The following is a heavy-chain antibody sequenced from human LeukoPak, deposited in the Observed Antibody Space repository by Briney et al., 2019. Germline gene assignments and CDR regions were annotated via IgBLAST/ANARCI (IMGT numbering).Heavy chain of an antibody. J-gene: IGHJ6*03. V-gene: IGHV1-18*01. CDR1: GYTFTSYG. D-gene: IGHD2-2*01. Sequence: ASVKVSCKASGYTFTSYGISWVRQAPGQGLEWMGWISAYNGNTNYAQKLQGRVTMTTDTSTSTAYMELRSLRSDDTAVYYCARGRSSTSSYYYYMDVWGKGTTVTVSS. CDR3: ARGRSSTSSYYYYMDV. CDR2: ISAYNGNT.